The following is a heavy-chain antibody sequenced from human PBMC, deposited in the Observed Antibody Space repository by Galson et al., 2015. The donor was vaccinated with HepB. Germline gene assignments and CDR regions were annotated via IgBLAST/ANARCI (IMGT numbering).Heavy chain of an antibody. V-gene: IGHV1-69*06. CDR3: ARGVRRGRRYSNTWQKDYYDMDV. Sequence: SVKVSCKASGGSFSTFAFNWVRQAPGQGLEWMGTFVPIFATANYAQKFQDRVTITADKSTTTAYMELTSLRPEDTAVYYCARGVRRGRRYSNTWQKDYYDMDVWGQGTTVTVSS. D-gene: IGHD6-13*01. CDR2: FVPIFATA. J-gene: IGHJ6*02. CDR1: GGSFSTFA.